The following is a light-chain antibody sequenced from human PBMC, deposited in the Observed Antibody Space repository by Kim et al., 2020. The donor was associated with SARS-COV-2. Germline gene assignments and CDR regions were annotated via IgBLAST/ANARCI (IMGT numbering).Light chain of an antibody. V-gene: IGKV4-1*01. J-gene: IGKJ2*01. CDR2: WAS. CDR1: QRILYSSKSKNY. Sequence: ATSNCRASQRILYSSKSKNYVAWYQQKPGQPPKLLIYWASTRESEVPDRFSGSGSGTDFTLTISSLQAEDVAVYFCQQYYNSPYTFGQGTKLEI. CDR3: QQYYNSPYT.